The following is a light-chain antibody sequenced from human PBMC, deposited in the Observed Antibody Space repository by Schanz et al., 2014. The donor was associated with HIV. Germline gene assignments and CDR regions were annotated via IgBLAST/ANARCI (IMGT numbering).Light chain of an antibody. CDR1: QSVSRH. CDR3: QHYGSS. J-gene: IGKJ3*01. V-gene: IGKV3-20*01. CDR2: GAS. Sequence: EIVMTQSPATLSVSPGERATLSCRASQSVSRHLAWYQQKPGQAPRLLIYGASSRATGIPDRFSGSGSGTDFTLTISRLEPEDFAVYYCQHYGSSFGPGTKVDIK.